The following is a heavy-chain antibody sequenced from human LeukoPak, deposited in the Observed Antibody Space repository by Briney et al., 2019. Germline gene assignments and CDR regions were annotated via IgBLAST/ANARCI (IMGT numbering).Heavy chain of an antibody. Sequence: ASVKVSCKASGYTFTGYYMHWVRQAPGQGLEWMGWINPNSGGTNYAQKFQGRVTMTRDTSISTAYMELSRLRSDDTAVYYCAREPSGLLWFGEGVGFDPWGQGTLVTVSS. CDR3: AREPSGLLWFGEGVGFDP. J-gene: IGHJ5*02. CDR2: INPNSGGT. D-gene: IGHD3-10*01. CDR1: GYTFTGYY. V-gene: IGHV1-2*02.